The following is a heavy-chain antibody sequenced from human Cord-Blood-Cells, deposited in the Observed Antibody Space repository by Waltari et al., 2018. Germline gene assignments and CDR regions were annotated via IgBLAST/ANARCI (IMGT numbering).Heavy chain of an antibody. V-gene: IGHV4-34*01. Sequence: QVQLQQWGAGLLKPLETLSLTCAVYGGSFSGYYWSWIRQPPGKGLEWIGEINHSGSTNYNPSLKSRVTISVDTSKNQFSLKLSSVTAADTAVYYCARSGDSGSYDYWGQGTLVTVSS. CDR3: ARSGDSGSYDY. CDR2: INHSGST. CDR1: GGSFSGYY. D-gene: IGHD1-26*01. J-gene: IGHJ4*02.